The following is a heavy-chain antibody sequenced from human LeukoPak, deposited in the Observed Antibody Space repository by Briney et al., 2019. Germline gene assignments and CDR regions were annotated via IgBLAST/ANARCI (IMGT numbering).Heavy chain of an antibody. Sequence: ASVKVSCKASGYTFTGYYMHWVRQAPGQGLEWMGWINPNSGGANYAQKFQGRVTMTRDTSISTAYMELSRLRSDDTAVYYCAREGYCSGGSCYSEWFDPWGQGTLVTVSS. V-gene: IGHV1-2*02. D-gene: IGHD2-15*01. CDR2: INPNSGGA. CDR3: AREGYCSGGSCYSEWFDP. J-gene: IGHJ5*02. CDR1: GYTFTGYY.